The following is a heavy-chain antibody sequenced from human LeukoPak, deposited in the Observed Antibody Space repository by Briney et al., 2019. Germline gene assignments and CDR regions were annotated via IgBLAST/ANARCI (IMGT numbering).Heavy chain of an antibody. Sequence: PGGSLRLSCAASGFTFSSYEMNWIRQPPGKGLEWIGNIYYGESTSYNPSHKSRVTISVDTSKNQFSLKLNSVTAADTAMYFCVRHYVLHIVGPSWWGQGILVTVSS. J-gene: IGHJ4*02. CDR1: GFTFSSYE. CDR2: IYYGEST. CDR3: VRHYVLHIVGPSW. V-gene: IGHV4-39*01. D-gene: IGHD2-21*01.